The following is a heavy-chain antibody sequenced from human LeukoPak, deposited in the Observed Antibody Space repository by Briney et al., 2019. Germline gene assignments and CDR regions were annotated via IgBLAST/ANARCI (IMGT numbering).Heavy chain of an antibody. CDR1: GLTVSRNY. CDR2: IYDDGRT. V-gene: IGHV3-53*01. J-gene: IGHJ4*02. Sequence: PGGSLRLSCAASGLTVSRNYMSWVRQAPGKGLEWVSIIYDDGRTFYAGSVKGRFTISRDNAKNTLFLQMNSLRAEDTAVYYCTPGGGRGTLVTVSS. D-gene: IGHD3-10*01. CDR3: TPG.